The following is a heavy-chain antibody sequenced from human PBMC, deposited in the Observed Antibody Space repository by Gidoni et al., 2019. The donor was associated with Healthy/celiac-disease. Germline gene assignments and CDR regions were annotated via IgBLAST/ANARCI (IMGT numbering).Heavy chain of an antibody. CDR3: ARDWSGGSYDFDY. Sequence: QVQLVQSGAEVKKPGASVQVSCKASGYTFTSYGISWVRQSPGQVLEWMGWISAYNGNTNYAKKLQGRVTMTTDTSTSTAYMELRGLRADDSAVYYCARDWSGGSYDFDYWGQGTLVTVSS. J-gene: IGHJ4*02. D-gene: IGHD2-15*01. V-gene: IGHV1-18*01. CDR1: GYTFTSYG. CDR2: ISAYNGNT.